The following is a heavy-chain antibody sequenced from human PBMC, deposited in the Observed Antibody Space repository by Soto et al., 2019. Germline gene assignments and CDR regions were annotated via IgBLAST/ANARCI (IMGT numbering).Heavy chain of an antibody. J-gene: IGHJ6*02. V-gene: IGHV3-33*01. Sequence: QVQLVESGGGVVRPGRSLRLACEASGFSFSHDGMHWVRQAPGKGLQWVAGIWYDGTNTYYADSVKGRFTISRDNSKDTLYLEMNNLRAEDTAVYYCARVEAPLIHSDHYYYGMDVWGQGTTVTVSS. D-gene: IGHD5-18*01. CDR2: IWYDGTNT. CDR3: ARVEAPLIHSDHYYYGMDV. CDR1: GFSFSHDG.